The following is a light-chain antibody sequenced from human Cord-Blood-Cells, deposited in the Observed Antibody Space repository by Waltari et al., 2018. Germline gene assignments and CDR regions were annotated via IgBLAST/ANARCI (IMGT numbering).Light chain of an antibody. Sequence: DIVMTQSPDSLAVSLGERATINCKSSQSVLYSCNNKNYLAWYQQKPGQPPKRLIYWASTRESGVPDRFSGSGSGTDFTLTISSLQAEDVAVYYCQQYYSTPWTFGQGTKVEIK. CDR1: QSVLYSCNNKNY. CDR2: WAS. CDR3: QQYYSTPWT. V-gene: IGKV4-1*01. J-gene: IGKJ1*01.